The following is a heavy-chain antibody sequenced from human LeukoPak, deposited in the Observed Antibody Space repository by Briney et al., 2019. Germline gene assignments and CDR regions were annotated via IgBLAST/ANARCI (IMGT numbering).Heavy chain of an antibody. Sequence: SVKVSCKASGGTFSSYAISWVRQAPGQGLEWMGGIIPIFGTANYAQKFQGRVTITADESTSTAYMELSSLRSEDTAVYDCARVFRGSPGGYYFYGMDVWGQGTTVNVSS. CDR3: ARVFRGSPGGYYFYGMDV. V-gene: IGHV1-69*13. CDR1: GGTFSSYA. J-gene: IGHJ6*02. CDR2: IIPIFGTA. D-gene: IGHD1-26*01.